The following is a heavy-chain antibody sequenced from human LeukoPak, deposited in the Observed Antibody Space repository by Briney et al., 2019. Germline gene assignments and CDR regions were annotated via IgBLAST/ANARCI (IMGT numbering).Heavy chain of an antibody. CDR3: ARAPITMIDREDAFDI. J-gene: IGHJ3*02. V-gene: IGHV4-4*02. CDR1: GGSISSSNW. D-gene: IGHD3-22*01. Sequence: SETLSLTCAVSGGSISSSNWWSWVRQPPGKGLEWIGEIYHSGSTNYNPSLKSRVTISVDKSKNQFSLKLSSVTAADTAVYYCARAPITMIDREDAFDIWGQGTMVTVSS. CDR2: IYHSGST.